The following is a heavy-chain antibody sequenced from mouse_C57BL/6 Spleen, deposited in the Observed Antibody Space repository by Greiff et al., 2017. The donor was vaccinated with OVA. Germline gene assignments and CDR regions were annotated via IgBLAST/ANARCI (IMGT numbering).Heavy chain of an antibody. V-gene: IGHV3-6*01. Sequence: EVKLMESGPGLVKPSQSLSLTCSVTGYSITSGYYWNWIRQFPGNKLEWMGYISYDGSNNYNPSLKNRISITRDTSKNQFFLKLNSVTTEDTATYYCARDDYDYGWFAYWGQGTLVTVSA. D-gene: IGHD2-4*01. J-gene: IGHJ3*01. CDR2: ISYDGSN. CDR3: ARDDYDYGWFAY. CDR1: GYSITSGYY.